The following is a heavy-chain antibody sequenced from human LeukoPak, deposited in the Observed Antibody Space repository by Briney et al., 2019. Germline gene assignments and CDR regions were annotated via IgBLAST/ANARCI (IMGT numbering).Heavy chain of an antibody. V-gene: IGHV4-34*01. D-gene: IGHD3-3*01. CDR1: GGSFSGYY. Sequence: SETLSLTCAVYGGSFSGYYWSWIRQPPGKGLEWIGEINHSGSTNYNPSLKSRVTISVDTSKNQFSLKLSSVTAADTAVYYCARGPRITIFGVVITTARFFDYWGQGTLVTVSS. J-gene: IGHJ4*02. CDR3: ARGPRITIFGVVITTARFFDY. CDR2: INHSGST.